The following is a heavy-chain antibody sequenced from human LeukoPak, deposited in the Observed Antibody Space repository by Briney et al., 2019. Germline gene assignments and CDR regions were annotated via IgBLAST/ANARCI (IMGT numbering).Heavy chain of an antibody. CDR2: MNPNSGNT. CDR1: GYTFTSYD. CDR3: ARGNFYDNKGYSPELRY. Sequence: EASVKVSCKASGYTFTSYDINWVRQATGQGLEWMGWMNPNSGNTGYAQKFQGRVTITRNTSISTAYMELSSLRSEDTAVYYCARGNFYDNKGYSPELRYWGQGTLVTVSS. J-gene: IGHJ4*02. V-gene: IGHV1-8*03. D-gene: IGHD3-10*01.